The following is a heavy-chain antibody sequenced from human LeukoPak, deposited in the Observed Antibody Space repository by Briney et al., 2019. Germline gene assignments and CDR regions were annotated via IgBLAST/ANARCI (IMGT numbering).Heavy chain of an antibody. D-gene: IGHD4-11*01. CDR1: GFTFSSSA. V-gene: IGHV3-21*01. CDR2: INNVGSHI. CDR3: ARDPTQYLRYGYFDY. J-gene: IGHJ4*02. Sequence: PGGSLRLSCAASGFTFSSSAMNWVRQAPGKGLEWVSSINNVGSHIYYAGSVRGRSTISRDNAKNLLYLQMDSLRAEDTAVYYCARDPTQYLRYGYFDYWGQGTLVTVSS.